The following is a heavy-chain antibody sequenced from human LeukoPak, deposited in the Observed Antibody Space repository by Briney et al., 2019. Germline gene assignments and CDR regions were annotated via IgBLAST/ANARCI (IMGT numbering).Heavy chain of an antibody. V-gene: IGHV3-30*02. CDR3: AKDRLYCSGGSCYNWFDP. J-gene: IGHJ5*02. CDR1: GFTFSSYG. CDR2: IRYDGSNK. Sequence: GGSLRLSCAASGFTFSSYGMHWVRQAPGKGLEWVAFIRYDGSNKYYADSVKGRFTISRDNSKNTLYLQMNSLRAEDTAVYYCAKDRLYCSGGSCYNWFDPWGQGTLVTVSS. D-gene: IGHD2-15*01.